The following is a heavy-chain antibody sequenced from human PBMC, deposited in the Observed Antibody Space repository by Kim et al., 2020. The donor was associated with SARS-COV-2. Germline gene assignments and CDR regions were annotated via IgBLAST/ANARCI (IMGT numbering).Heavy chain of an antibody. D-gene: IGHD6-19*01. Sequence: GGSLRLSCAASGFNFDESAMHWVRQTPGKRLEFVSLIYGDSTTTYYAGSVRGRFTISRDNNKNPLFLQMNSLTPDDTAWYFCTKDHLAVYTDCAHGTLVT. J-gene: IGHJ4*01. CDR2: IYGDSTTT. V-gene: IGHV3-43*02. CDR3: TKDHLAVYTD. CDR1: GFNFDESA.